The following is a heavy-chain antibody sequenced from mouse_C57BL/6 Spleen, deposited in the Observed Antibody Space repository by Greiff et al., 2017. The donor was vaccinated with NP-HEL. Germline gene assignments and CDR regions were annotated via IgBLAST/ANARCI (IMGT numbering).Heavy chain of an antibody. Sequence: VQLQQSGAELVKPGASVKLSCKASGYTFTSYWMQWVKQRPGQGLEWIGEIDPSDSYTNYNQKFKGKATLTVDTSSSTAYMQLSSLTSEDSAVYYCARKGTGTRYYAMDYWGQGTSVTVSS. CDR3: ARKGTGTRYYAMDY. CDR1: GYTFTSYW. J-gene: IGHJ4*01. D-gene: IGHD4-1*01. V-gene: IGHV1-50*01. CDR2: IDPSDSYT.